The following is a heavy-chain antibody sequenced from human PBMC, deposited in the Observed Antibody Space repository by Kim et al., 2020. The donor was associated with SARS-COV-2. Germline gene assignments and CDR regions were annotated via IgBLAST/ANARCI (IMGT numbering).Heavy chain of an antibody. J-gene: IGHJ4*02. Sequence: GGSLRLSCAASGFPFSTRAMRWVRQAPGKGLEWVSSISGGSTKKYYADSVKGRFTISRDNSNNTPDLQMNSLTAEATALYYWWKAKASGYSNEDWGTET. CDR1: GFPFSTRA. CDR3: WKAKASGYSNED. CDR2: ISGGSTKK. D-gene: IGHD4-4*01. V-gene: IGHV3-23*01.